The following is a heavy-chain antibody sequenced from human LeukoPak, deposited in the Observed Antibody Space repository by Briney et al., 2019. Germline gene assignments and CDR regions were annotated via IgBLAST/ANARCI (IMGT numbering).Heavy chain of an antibody. CDR2: IYYTGRT. CDR1: GDSISTYY. V-gene: IGHV4-59*01. CDR3: TRGSRYCSSGSCYGWFDP. D-gene: IGHD2-15*01. Sequence: SSETLSLTCTVSGDSISTYYWSWIRQPPGKGLEWIGYIYYTGRTNYNPSLKSRVTISVDTSKNQFSLKLNSVTAADTAIYYCTRGSRYCSSGSCYGWFDPWGQGTLVTVSS. J-gene: IGHJ5*02.